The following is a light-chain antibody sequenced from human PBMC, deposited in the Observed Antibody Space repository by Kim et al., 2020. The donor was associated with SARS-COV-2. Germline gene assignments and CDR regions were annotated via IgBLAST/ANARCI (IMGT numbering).Light chain of an antibody. CDR3: ASWDDSLNGHVV. J-gene: IGLJ2*01. Sequence: QSVLTQPPSASGTPGQRVIMSCSGSSSNLGRSSVNWYQQLPGTAPKLLIFDNGQRPSGVPDRFSGSQSGTSASLAISGLQSEDEANYYCASWDDSLNGHVVFGGGTQLTVL. V-gene: IGLV1-44*01. CDR2: DNG. CDR1: SSNLGRSS.